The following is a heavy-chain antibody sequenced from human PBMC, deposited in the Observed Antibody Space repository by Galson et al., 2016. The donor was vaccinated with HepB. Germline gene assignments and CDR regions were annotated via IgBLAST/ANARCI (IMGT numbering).Heavy chain of an antibody. CDR2: IYSNEDT. D-gene: IGHD6-19*01. V-gene: IGHV4-39*01. CDR3: ATGIVVAGKYYYYYMDL. Sequence: SETLSLTCIVSGGSISRDYYWGWIRQPPGRGLEWIGSIYSNEDTYYNPSVKSRVTISVDTSKNQFSLRLNSVTAADTGVYYCATGIVVAGKYYYYYMDLWGKGTTVTVSS. CDR1: GGSISRDYY. J-gene: IGHJ6*03.